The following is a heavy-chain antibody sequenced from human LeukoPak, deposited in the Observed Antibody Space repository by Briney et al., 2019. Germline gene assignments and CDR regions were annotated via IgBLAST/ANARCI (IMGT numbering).Heavy chain of an antibody. Sequence: SETLSFTCAVYGGSFSGYYWSWIRQPPGKGLEWIGEINHSGSTNYNPSLKSRVTISVDTSKNQFSLKLSSVTAADTAVYYCATSYCGGDCYSNWFDPWGQGTLVTVSS. V-gene: IGHV4-34*01. CDR1: GGSFSGYY. J-gene: IGHJ5*02. CDR2: INHSGST. CDR3: ATSYCGGDCYSNWFDP. D-gene: IGHD2-21*02.